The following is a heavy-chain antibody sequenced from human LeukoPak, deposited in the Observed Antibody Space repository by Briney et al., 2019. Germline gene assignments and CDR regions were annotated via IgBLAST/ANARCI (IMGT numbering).Heavy chain of an antibody. D-gene: IGHD6-13*01. V-gene: IGHV1-69*01. CDR2: IIPIFGTA. CDR3: ARSGAAAGPYYFDY. Sequence: ASVKVSCKASGGTFSSYAINWVRQAPGQGLEWMGGIIPIFGTANYAQKFQGRVTINADESTSTAYMELSSLRSEDTAVYYCARSGAAAGPYYFDYWGQGTLVTVSS. J-gene: IGHJ4*02. CDR1: GGTFSSYA.